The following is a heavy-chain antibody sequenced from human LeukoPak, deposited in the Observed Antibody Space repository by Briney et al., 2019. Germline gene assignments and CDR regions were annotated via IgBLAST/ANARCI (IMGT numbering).Heavy chain of an antibody. V-gene: IGHV1-2*02. J-gene: IGHJ4*02. CDR2: MKPNSGGI. D-gene: IGHD5-18*01. Sequence: ASVKVSCKASGYTLTDYHMIWVRQAPGQGLEWMAWMKPNSGGINYAQEFQGRVTMTRDTSISTAYMELSRLRSDDTAVYYCAREIQLWATYFDYWGQGTLVTVSS. CDR3: AREIQLWATYFDY. CDR1: GYTLTDYH.